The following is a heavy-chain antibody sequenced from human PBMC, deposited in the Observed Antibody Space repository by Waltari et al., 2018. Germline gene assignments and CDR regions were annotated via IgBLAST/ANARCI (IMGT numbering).Heavy chain of an antibody. D-gene: IGHD1-26*01. CDR2: IWPDGSDD. V-gene: IGHV3-33*01. CDR1: GFTFRNYG. Sequence: ASGFTFRNYGMIWVRQAPGKGLEWVALIWPDGSDDDYIDSVRGRFTISRDNAKNTLYLQMTSLRAEDTAVYYCARDSDSSGLHWYFDLWGRDTLVTVSS. J-gene: IGHJ2*01. CDR3: ARDSDSSGLHWYFDL.